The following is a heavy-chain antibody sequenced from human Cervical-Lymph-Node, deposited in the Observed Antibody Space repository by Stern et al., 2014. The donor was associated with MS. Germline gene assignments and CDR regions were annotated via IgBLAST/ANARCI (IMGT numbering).Heavy chain of an antibody. CDR1: GASLSSLNYY. V-gene: IGHV4-31*03. CDR2: ISYSGNT. CDR3: ARDNGLRVEQFFDY. Sequence: QVQLQESGPGLVKPSQTLSLTCTVSGASLSSLNYYWSWNRQRPGKGLEWIGFISYSGNTNYNPSLKSRVTVSADTSKTQFSLRLTSVTAADTAVYYCARDNGLRVEQFFDYWGQGILVTVSS. D-gene: IGHD4-17*01. J-gene: IGHJ4*02.